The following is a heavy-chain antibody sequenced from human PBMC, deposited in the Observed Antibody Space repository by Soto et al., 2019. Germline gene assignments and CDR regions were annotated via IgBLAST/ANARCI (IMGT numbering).Heavy chain of an antibody. J-gene: IGHJ6*02. CDR1: GGTFSSYA. Sequence: QVQLVQSGAEVKKPGSSVKVSCKASGGTFSSYAISWVRQAPGQGLEWMGGIIPIFGTANYAQKFQGRVTITADESTSTDYMELSSLRSEDTAVYYCASFLQQLDRYGMDVWGQGTTVTVSS. D-gene: IGHD6-13*01. CDR3: ASFLQQLDRYGMDV. CDR2: IIPIFGTA. V-gene: IGHV1-69*01.